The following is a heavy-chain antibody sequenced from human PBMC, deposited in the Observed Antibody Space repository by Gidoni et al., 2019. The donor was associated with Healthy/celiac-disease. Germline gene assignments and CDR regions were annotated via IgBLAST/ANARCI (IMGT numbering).Heavy chain of an antibody. CDR3: ARSPYTFGRVIVGKIDAFDI. CDR2: IHYSGRT. D-gene: IGHD3-16*02. V-gene: IGHV4-31*03. J-gene: IGHJ3*02. Sequence: QVQLQESGPGLVKPSQTLSLTCTVSGGSISRGGYYWSWIRQHPGKGLEGIGYIHYSGRTYYNPSLKSRVTISVDTSKNQCSLKLSSVTAAATAVYYCARSPYTFGRVIVGKIDAFDIWGQGTMVTVSS. CDR1: GGSISRGGYY.